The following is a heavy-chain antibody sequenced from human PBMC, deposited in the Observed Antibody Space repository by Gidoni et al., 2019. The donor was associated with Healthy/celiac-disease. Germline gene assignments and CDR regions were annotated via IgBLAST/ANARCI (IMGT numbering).Heavy chain of an antibody. V-gene: IGHV1-3*01. CDR3: ARDKVTTQGNYYYYMDV. CDR2: INAGNGNT. J-gene: IGHJ6*03. Sequence: EQCAVAVKNPGASVKVSCKASGYTFTSYAMHWVRQAPGQRLEWMGWINAGNGNTKYSQKFQGRVTITRDTSASTAYMELSSLRSDDTAVYYCARDKVTTQGNYYYYMDVWGKGTTVTVSS. CDR1: GYTFTSYA. D-gene: IGHD4-17*01.